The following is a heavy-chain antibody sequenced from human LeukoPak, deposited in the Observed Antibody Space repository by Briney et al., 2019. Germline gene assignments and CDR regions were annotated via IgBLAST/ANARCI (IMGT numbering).Heavy chain of an antibody. CDR3: ASSLILTGYYSDY. V-gene: IGHV3-23*01. Sequence: GRSLRLSCAASGFTFSSYAMHWVRQAPGKGLEWVSAISGGGGSTYYADSVKGRFTISRDNSKNTLYLQMNSLRAEDTAVYYCASSLILTGYYSDYWGQGTLVTVSS. J-gene: IGHJ4*02. CDR1: GFTFSSYA. D-gene: IGHD3-9*01. CDR2: ISGGGGST.